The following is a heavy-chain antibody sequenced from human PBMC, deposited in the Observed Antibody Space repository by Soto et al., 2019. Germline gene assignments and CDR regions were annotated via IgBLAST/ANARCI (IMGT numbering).Heavy chain of an antibody. CDR3: ARDLEDILTGYYSSPPDV. Sequence: SETLSLTCTVSGGSISSYYWSWIRQPPGKGLEWIGYIYYSGSTNYNPSLKSRVTISVDTSKNQFSLKLSSVTAADTAVYYCARDLEDILTGYYSSPPDVWGQGTTVTVSS. V-gene: IGHV4-59*01. D-gene: IGHD3-9*01. CDR2: IYYSGST. J-gene: IGHJ6*02. CDR1: GGSISSYY.